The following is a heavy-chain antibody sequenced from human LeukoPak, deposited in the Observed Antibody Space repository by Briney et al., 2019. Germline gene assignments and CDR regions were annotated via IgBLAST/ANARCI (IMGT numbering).Heavy chain of an antibody. CDR3: ARARYSSSWPDDAFDI. CDR1: GGTFSSYA. V-gene: IGHV1-69*06. CDR2: IIPIFGTA. D-gene: IGHD6-13*01. J-gene: IGHJ3*02. Sequence: GASVKVSCKASGGTFSSYAISWVRQAPGQGLEWMGRIIPIFGTANYAQKFQGRVTITADKSTSTAYMELSSLRSEDTAVYYCARARYSSSWPDDAFDIWGQGTMVTVSS.